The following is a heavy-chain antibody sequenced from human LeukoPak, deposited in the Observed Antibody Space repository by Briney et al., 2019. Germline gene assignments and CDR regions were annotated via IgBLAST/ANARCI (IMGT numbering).Heavy chain of an antibody. CDR2: IYSGGST. CDR1: GFTVSSNY. D-gene: IGHD3-3*01. V-gene: IGHV3-66*01. J-gene: IGHJ6*02. Sequence: GGSLRLSCAASGFTVSSNYMSWVRQAPGKGLEWVSVIYSGGSTYYADSVKGRFTISRDNAKNSLYLQMNSLRAEDTAVYFCARDGHGDGFLRGYSCFGMDVWGQGTTVTVSS. CDR3: ARDGHGDGFLRGYSCFGMDV.